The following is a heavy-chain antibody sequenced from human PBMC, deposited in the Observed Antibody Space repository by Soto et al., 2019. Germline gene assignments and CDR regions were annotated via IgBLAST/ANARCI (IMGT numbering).Heavy chain of an antibody. CDR1: GGSLSGYY. Sequence: SETLSLTCAVYGGSLSGYYWSWIRQPPGKGLEWIGEINHSGSTNYNPSLKSRVTISVDTSKNQFSLKLSSVTAADTAVYYCARGGYYYDSSGSQAEFDYWGQGTLVTVSS. CDR3: ARGGYYYDSSGSQAEFDY. J-gene: IGHJ4*02. D-gene: IGHD3-22*01. CDR2: INHSGST. V-gene: IGHV4-34*01.